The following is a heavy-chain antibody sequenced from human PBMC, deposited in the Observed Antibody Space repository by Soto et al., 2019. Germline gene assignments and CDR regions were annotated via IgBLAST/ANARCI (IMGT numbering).Heavy chain of an antibody. D-gene: IGHD6-13*01. CDR3: ARTSAAGKYYYGMDV. CDR2: IYPGDSDT. J-gene: IGHJ6*02. CDR1: GYSFTSYW. Sequence: GESLKISCKGSGYSFTSYWIGWVRQMPGKGLEWMGIIYPGDSDTRYSPSFQGQVTISADKSISTAYLQWSSLKALDTAMYYCARTSAAGKYYYGMDVWGQGTTVTVSS. V-gene: IGHV5-51*01.